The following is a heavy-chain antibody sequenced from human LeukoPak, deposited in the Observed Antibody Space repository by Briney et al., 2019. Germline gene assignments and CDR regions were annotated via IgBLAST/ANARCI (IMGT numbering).Heavy chain of an antibody. CDR3: ARHLGGSYYRSFDY. D-gene: IGHD3-22*01. CDR1: GGSISSSSYY. CDR2: IYYGGST. J-gene: IGHJ4*02. Sequence: SETLSLTCTVSGGSISSSSYYWGWIRQPPGKGLEWIGGIYYGGSTYYNPSLKSRVTISVDTSKNQFSLKLSSMTAADTAVYYCARHLGGSYYRSFDYWGQGTLVTVSS. V-gene: IGHV4-39*01.